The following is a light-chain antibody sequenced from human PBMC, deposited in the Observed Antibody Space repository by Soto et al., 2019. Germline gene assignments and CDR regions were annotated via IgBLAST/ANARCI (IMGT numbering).Light chain of an antibody. J-gene: IGKJ2*01. CDR2: DAS. V-gene: IGKV3-11*01. Sequence: EIVLTQSPATLSLSPGERATLSCRASQSVSSYLAWYQQKPGQAPRLLIYDASNRATGIPARFSGSGSGTDFTLTISSLDTDDFAVDYCQWRSNWPPMYSFGQGTKLEIK. CDR1: QSVSSY. CDR3: QWRSNWPPMYS.